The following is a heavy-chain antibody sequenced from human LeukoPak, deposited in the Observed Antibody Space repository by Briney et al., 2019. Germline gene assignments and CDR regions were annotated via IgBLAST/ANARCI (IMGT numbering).Heavy chain of an antibody. CDR1: GYTFTGYY. Sequence: GASVKVSCKATGYTFTGYYMHWVRQAPGEGLEWMGRINPNSGGTKYAQKFQGRVSMTRGTSISTAYMELSRLRSDDTAVYYCARGRRSRYYDDAFDIWGQGTMVTVSS. D-gene: IGHD3-22*01. CDR2: INPNSGGT. V-gene: IGHV1-2*06. J-gene: IGHJ3*02. CDR3: ARGRRSRYYDDAFDI.